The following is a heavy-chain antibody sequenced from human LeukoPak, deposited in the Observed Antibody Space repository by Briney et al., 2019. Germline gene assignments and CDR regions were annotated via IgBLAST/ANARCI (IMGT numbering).Heavy chain of an antibody. J-gene: IGHJ4*02. D-gene: IGHD2-21*02. Sequence: SETLSLTCTVSGGSISSSSYYWGWIRQPPGKGLEWIGSIHYSGSTYYNPSLKSRVTISVDTSKNQFSLKLSSVTAADTAVYFCARGPRQGCDGDCQPFDNWGQGTLVTVSS. CDR2: IHYSGST. CDR1: GGSISSSSYY. V-gene: IGHV4-39*07. CDR3: ARGPRQGCDGDCQPFDN.